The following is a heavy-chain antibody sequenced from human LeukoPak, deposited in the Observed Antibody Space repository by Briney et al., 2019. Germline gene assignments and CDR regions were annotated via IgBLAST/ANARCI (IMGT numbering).Heavy chain of an antibody. V-gene: IGHV3-66*01. Sequence: GGSLRLSCAASGLTVSSDYMSWVRQAPGKGLEWVSVIYSGGSTYYADSVKGRSSISRDNSKNTLYLQMNGLRAEDTAVYYCARDLETDISDAFDIWGQGTMVTVSS. CDR2: IYSGGST. CDR1: GLTVSSDY. J-gene: IGHJ3*02. D-gene: IGHD3-9*01. CDR3: ARDLETDISDAFDI.